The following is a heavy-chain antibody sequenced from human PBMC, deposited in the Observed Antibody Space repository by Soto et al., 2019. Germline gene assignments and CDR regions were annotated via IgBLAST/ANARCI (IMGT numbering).Heavy chain of an antibody. Sequence: QVQLVQSGAEEKKPGASVKVSCKASGYTFTGYAMHWVRQAPGQRLEWMGWINAGNGNTKCSQKFQGRVTITRDTSASAAYMELSSLSSDDTAVYYCARAVAVAADFDYWGQGTLVTVSS. D-gene: IGHD6-19*01. J-gene: IGHJ4*02. V-gene: IGHV1-3*05. CDR2: INAGNGNT. CDR3: ARAVAVAADFDY. CDR1: GYTFTGYA.